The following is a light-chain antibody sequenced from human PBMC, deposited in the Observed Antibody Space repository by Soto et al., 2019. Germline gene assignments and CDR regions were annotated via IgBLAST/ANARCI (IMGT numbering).Light chain of an antibody. CDR2: STN. J-gene: IGLJ2*01. CDR3: AAWDDSLVV. CDR1: ISNIGSNT. V-gene: IGLV1-44*01. Sequence: QPVLTQPPSASGTPGQRVTISCSGSISNIGSNTVNWYQQLHGTAPKLLIYSTNQRPSGVPDRFSGSKPGTSASLAISGLQSEDGADYYCAAWDDSLVVFGGGTKLTVL.